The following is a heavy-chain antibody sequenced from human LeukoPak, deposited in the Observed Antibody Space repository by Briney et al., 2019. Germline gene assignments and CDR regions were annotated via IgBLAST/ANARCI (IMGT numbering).Heavy chain of an antibody. CDR1: GGSISSYY. Sequence: PSETLSLTCTVSGGSISSYYWSWIRQPPGKGLEWIGIIYYTGSTYYNPSLTSRVTISVDSSKNHFSLKLTSVTAADTAVYYCASILNPNYFDSSGYYDSWGQGTLVTVSS. V-gene: IGHV4-59*12. CDR3: ASILNPNYFDSSGYYDS. CDR2: IYYTGST. J-gene: IGHJ5*01. D-gene: IGHD3-22*01.